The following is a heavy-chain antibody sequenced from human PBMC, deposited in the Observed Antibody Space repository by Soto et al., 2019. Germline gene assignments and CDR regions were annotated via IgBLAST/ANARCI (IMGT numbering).Heavy chain of an antibody. CDR2: IYYSGST. CDR1: GGSISSSSYY. D-gene: IGHD6-19*01. CDR3: ARGRIAVAGTGGWRQSNWFDP. V-gene: IGHV4-39*01. J-gene: IGHJ5*02. Sequence: SETLSLTCTVSGGSISSSSYYWGWIRQPPGKGLEWIGSIYYSGSTYYNPSLKSRVTISVDTSKNQFSLKLSSVTAADTAVYYCARGRIAVAGTGGWRQSNWFDPWGQGTLVTAPQ.